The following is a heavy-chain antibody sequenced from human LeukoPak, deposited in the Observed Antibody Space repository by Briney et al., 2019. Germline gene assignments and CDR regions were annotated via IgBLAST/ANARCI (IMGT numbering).Heavy chain of an antibody. CDR3: ARADSSGYSYYFDY. CDR2: INHSGST. J-gene: IGHJ4*02. V-gene: IGHV4-34*01. CDR1: GGSFSGYY. Sequence: SETLSLTCAVYGGSFSGYYWSWIRQPPGKGLEWIGEINHSGSTNYNPSLKSRVTISVDTSKNQFSLKLSSVTAADTAVYYCARADSSGYSYYFDYWGQGTLVTVSS. D-gene: IGHD3-22*01.